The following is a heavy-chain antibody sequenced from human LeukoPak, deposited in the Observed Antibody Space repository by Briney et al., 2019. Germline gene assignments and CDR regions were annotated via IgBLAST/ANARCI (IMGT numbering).Heavy chain of an antibody. CDR1: GYTFTSYD. V-gene: IGHV1-8*01. Sequence: GYTFTSYDINWVRQATGQGLEWMGWMNPNSGNTGYAQKFQGRVTITRNTSISTAYMELSSLRSEDTAVYYCARGYGTGTKAYYFDYWGQGTLVTVSS. CDR3: ARGYGTGTKAYYFDY. J-gene: IGHJ4*02. D-gene: IGHD1-1*01. CDR2: MNPNSGNT.